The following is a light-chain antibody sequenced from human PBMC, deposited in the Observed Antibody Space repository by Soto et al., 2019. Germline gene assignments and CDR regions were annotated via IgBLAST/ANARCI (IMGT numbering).Light chain of an antibody. V-gene: IGLV2-14*01. CDR3: SSYTSSSTLV. Sequence: QSALTQPASVSGSPGQSITISCTGNSSDVGGYNYVSWYQQHPGKVPKLMIYDVSNRPSGVSNRFSGSKSGNTASLTISGLQAEDEADYYCSSYTSSSTLVFGGGTQLTVL. CDR1: SSDVGGYNY. J-gene: IGLJ2*01. CDR2: DVS.